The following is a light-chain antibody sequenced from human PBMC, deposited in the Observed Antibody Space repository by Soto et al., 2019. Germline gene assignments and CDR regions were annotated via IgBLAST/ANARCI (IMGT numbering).Light chain of an antibody. J-gene: IGKJ1*01. Sequence: DIQMTQSPSTLSASVGDSVTITCRASQSISSWLAWYQQKPGKAPKLLIYKASSLETGVPSRFSGSGSGTEFTLTISSLQPDDFATYYCQQYSNWWTFGQGTKVEVK. CDR2: KAS. V-gene: IGKV1-5*03. CDR3: QQYSNWWT. CDR1: QSISSW.